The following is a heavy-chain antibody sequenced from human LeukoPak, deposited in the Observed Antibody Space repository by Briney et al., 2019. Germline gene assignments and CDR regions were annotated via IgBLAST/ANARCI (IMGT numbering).Heavy chain of an antibody. V-gene: IGHV3-48*01. CDR3: AREGYCSSTSCLLGKGGFDY. CDR1: RFSFSLYN. Sequence: GGSLRLSCAASRFSFSLYNMNWVRQAPGKGLEWVSYISSTGSRIYYADSVKGRFTISRDNAKNLLYLQMSSLRSDDTAVYYCAREGYCSSTSCLLGKGGFDYWGQGTLVTVSS. J-gene: IGHJ4*02. D-gene: IGHD2-2*01. CDR2: ISSTGSRI.